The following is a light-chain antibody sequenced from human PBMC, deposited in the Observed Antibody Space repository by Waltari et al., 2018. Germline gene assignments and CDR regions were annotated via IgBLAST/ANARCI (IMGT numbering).Light chain of an antibody. Sequence: EIVLTQSPGTLSLSPGERATLPCRASQSVRSTSLTWYQQKLGQAPRLLIYGTSSRATVIPDRFSGSGSGTDFTLTIRILEPEDFAVYYCQQYDGIVVTFGGGTKVEI. CDR3: QQYDGIVVT. CDR2: GTS. CDR1: QSVRSTS. V-gene: IGKV3-20*01. J-gene: IGKJ4*01.